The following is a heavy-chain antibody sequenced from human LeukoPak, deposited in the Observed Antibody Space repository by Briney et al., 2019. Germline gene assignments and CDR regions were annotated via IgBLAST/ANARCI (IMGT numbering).Heavy chain of an antibody. J-gene: IGHJ6*03. CDR2: IYSGGST. V-gene: IGHV3-66*02. CDR3: ARVLYPPDYYGSGSYFSYYMDV. D-gene: IGHD3-10*01. Sequence: PGGSLRLSCAASGFTVSSNYMSWVRQAPGKGLEWGSSIYSGGSTYYADSVEGRFTIYTDNTKNTLYLQMNSLRAEDTAVYYCARVLYPPDYYGSGSYFSYYMDVWGKGTTVTVSS. CDR1: GFTVSSNY.